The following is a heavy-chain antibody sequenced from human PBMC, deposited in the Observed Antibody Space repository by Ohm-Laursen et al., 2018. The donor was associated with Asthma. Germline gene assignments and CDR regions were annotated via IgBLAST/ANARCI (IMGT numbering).Heavy chain of an antibody. V-gene: IGHV3-15*01. J-gene: IGHJ4*02. CDR2: IKSKTDGGTT. CDR3: TTDGRTYYDILTGYYKGDY. CDR1: GYTFSRYS. D-gene: IGHD3-9*01. Sequence: SLRLSCSASGYTFSRYSIHWVRQAPGKGLEWVGRIKSKTDGGTTDYAAPVKGRFTISRDDSKNTLYLQMNSLKTEDTAVYYCTTDGRTYYDILTGYYKGDYWGQGTLVTVSS.